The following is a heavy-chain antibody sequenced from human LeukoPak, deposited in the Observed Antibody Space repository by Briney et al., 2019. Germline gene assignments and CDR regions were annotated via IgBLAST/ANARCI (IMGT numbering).Heavy chain of an antibody. J-gene: IGHJ3*02. CDR1: GFTVSNNY. V-gene: IGHV3-53*01. Sequence: GGSLRLSCAASGFTVSNNYMNWVRQAPGKGLEWVSLIYSGGSTYYADSVKGRFTISRDNSKNFLFLQMHSLRADDTAVYYCARGRRDCSGDCYVAFDIWGQGTMVTVSS. CDR2: IYSGGST. D-gene: IGHD2-21*02. CDR3: ARGRRDCSGDCYVAFDI.